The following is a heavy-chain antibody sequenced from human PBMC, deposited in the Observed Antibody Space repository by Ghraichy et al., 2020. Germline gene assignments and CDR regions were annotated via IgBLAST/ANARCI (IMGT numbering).Heavy chain of an antibody. CDR1: GYSFSNYW. CDR3: AVGSSGFLYFDY. D-gene: IGHD6-6*01. J-gene: IGHJ4*02. Sequence: GESLNISCKGSGYSFSNYWIAWVRQMPGKGLEWMGIIYPTDSDTTYSPSFQGQVTISVDKSISTAYLQWSSLKAPDTAMYYCAVGSSGFLYFDYWGQGTLVTVSS. CDR2: IYPTDSDT. V-gene: IGHV5-51*01.